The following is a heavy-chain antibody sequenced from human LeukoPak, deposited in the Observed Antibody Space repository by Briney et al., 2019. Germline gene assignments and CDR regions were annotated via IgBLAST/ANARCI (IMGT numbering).Heavy chain of an antibody. CDR1: GFIFSSKW. V-gene: IGHV3-74*01. CDR2: IDNGGSYT. D-gene: IGHD3-22*01. Sequence: PGGSLRLSCAASGFIFSSKWIHWVRQAPGKGLEWVSRIDNGGSYTSYADSVKGRFTISRDNAKNTLYLRMNSLRAEDTAVYYCARDLPISDSSGYYLDYWGQGTVVTVSS. J-gene: IGHJ4*02. CDR3: ARDLPISDSSGYYLDY.